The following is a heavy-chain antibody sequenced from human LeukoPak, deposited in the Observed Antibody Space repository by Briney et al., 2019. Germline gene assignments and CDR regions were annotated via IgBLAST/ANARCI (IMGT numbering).Heavy chain of an antibody. V-gene: IGHV3-49*04. D-gene: IGHD3-10*01. CDR1: GFTFSSYW. J-gene: IGHJ4*02. CDR3: RAAGGFDY. CDR2: IRSKAYGGTT. Sequence: PGGSLRLSCAASGFTFSSYWMSWVRQAPGKGLEWVGFIRSKAYGGTTEYAASVKGRFTISRDDSKSIAYLQMNSLKTEDTAVYYCRAAGGFDYWGQGTLVTVSS.